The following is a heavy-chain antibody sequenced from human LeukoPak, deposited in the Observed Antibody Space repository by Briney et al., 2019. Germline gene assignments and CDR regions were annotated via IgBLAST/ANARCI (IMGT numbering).Heavy chain of an antibody. J-gene: IGHJ6*02. CDR1: GGSISTYY. V-gene: IGHV4-59*01. CDR2: IYYSGST. D-gene: IGHD2-15*01. Sequence: SETLSLTCTVSGGSISTYYWSWIRQPPGKGPEWIGYIYYSGSTNYNPSLKSRVTISVDTSKNQFSLKLSSVTAADTAVYYCARVISWATNLYGMDVWGQGTTVTVSS. CDR3: ARVISWATNLYGMDV.